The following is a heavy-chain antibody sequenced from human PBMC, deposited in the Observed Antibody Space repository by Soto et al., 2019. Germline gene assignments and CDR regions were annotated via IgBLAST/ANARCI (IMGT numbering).Heavy chain of an antibody. CDR1: GGSISSGDYY. D-gene: IGHD3-3*01. J-gene: IGHJ6*02. CDR3: ARDTSYYDFWSGPTRTDYYYYGMDV. CDR2: IYYSGST. V-gene: IGHV4-30-4*01. Sequence: SETLSLTCTVSGGSISSGDYYWSWIRQPPGKGLEWIGYIYYSGSTYYNPSLKSRVTISVDTSKNQFSLKLSSVTAADTAVYYCARDTSYYDFWSGPTRTDYYYYGMDVWGQGTTVTVS.